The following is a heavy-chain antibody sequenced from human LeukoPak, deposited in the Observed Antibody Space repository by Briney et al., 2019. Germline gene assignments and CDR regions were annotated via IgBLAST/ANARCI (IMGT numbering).Heavy chain of an antibody. J-gene: IGHJ4*02. D-gene: IGHD6-13*01. CDR2: IRSDGSNK. V-gene: IGHV3-30*02. CDR3: AKDQYSSSWYYFDY. CDR1: GFTFSNCD. Sequence: GGSLRLSCAASGFTFSNCDMHWARQAPGKGLEWVTFIRSDGSNKYYADSVKGRFTISRDNSKNTLYLQMNSLRVEDTAVYCCAKDQYSSSWYYFDYWGQGTLVTVSS.